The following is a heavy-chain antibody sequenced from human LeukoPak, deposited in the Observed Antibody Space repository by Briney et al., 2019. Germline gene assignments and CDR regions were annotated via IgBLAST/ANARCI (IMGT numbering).Heavy chain of an antibody. Sequence: GGSLRLSCAASGFTFSSYWMRWVRQATGKGREWVANIKQDGSEKYYVDSVKGRFTISRDNAKNSLYLQMNSLRAEDTAVYYCARDRLSYYYYYMDVWGKGTTVTVSS. CDR3: ARDRLSYYYYYMDV. J-gene: IGHJ6*03. V-gene: IGHV3-7*01. CDR2: IKQDGSEK. CDR1: GFTFSSYW.